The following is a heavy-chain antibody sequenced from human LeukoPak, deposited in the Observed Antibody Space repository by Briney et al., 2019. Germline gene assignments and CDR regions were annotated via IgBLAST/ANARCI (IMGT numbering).Heavy chain of an antibody. D-gene: IGHD3-10*01. V-gene: IGHV3-53*01. CDR3: ARGLRYYGSGSYYALDY. J-gene: IGHJ4*02. CDR2: IYSGGST. CDR1: GFTVSSNY. Sequence: GGSLRLSCAASGFTVSSNYMSWVRQAPGKGLEWVSVIYSGGSTYYADSVKGRLTISRDNSKNTLYLQMNSLRAEDTAVYYCARGLRYYGSGSYYALDYWGQGTLVTVSS.